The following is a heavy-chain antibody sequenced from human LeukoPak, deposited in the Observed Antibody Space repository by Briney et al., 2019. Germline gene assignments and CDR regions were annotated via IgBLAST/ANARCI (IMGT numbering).Heavy chain of an antibody. Sequence: GGSLRLSCAASGFTFSNYWIHWVRQAPGKGLVWVSRINSDGSSTSYADSVKGRFTISRDNAKNTLYLQMNSLRAEDTAVYYCARLNGANTFDYWGQGTLVTVSS. V-gene: IGHV3-74*01. J-gene: IGHJ4*02. CDR1: GFTFSNYW. D-gene: IGHD4/OR15-4a*01. CDR2: INSDGSST. CDR3: ARLNGANTFDY.